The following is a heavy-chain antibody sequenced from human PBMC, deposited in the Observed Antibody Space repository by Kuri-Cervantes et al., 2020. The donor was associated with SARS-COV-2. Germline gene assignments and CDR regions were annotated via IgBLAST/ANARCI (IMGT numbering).Heavy chain of an antibody. D-gene: IGHD1-26*01. CDR1: GFTFSSYA. CDR3: ASKEWELPLEGAFDI. Sequence: GESLKISCAASGFTFSSYAMSWVRQAPGKGLEWVSAISGSGGSTYYADSVKGRFTISRDNSKNTLYLQMNSLRAEDTAVYYCASKEWELPLEGAFDIWGQGKTV. V-gene: IGHV3-23*01. J-gene: IGHJ3*02. CDR2: ISGSGGST.